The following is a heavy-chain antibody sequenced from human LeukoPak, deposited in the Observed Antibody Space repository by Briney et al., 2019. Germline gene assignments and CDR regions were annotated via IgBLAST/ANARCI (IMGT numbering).Heavy chain of an antibody. Sequence: GGSLRLSFAAAGVTFNSDAMSWIRQAPGKGLEWVSAISGSGGSTYYADSVKGRFTISRDNSKNTLYLQMNSLRAEDTAVYYCAKRCAYSSSWYFPLFDYWGQGTLVTVSS. J-gene: IGHJ4*02. CDR1: GVTFNSDA. CDR3: AKRCAYSSSWYFPLFDY. D-gene: IGHD6-13*01. CDR2: ISGSGGST. V-gene: IGHV3-23*01.